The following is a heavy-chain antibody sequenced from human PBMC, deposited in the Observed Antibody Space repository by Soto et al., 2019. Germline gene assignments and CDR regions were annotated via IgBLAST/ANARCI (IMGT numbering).Heavy chain of an antibody. J-gene: IGHJ6*02. D-gene: IGHD3-16*01. V-gene: IGHV1-69*01. CDR3: ATETESTPGGRLDV. CDR1: GDSFNDYA. Sequence: EQLEQSETEVRKPGSSVKLSCKTSGDSFNDYAISWVRQAPGQGLEWMGGIIPILNLVRYAEKFQGRVTISATDSTGTAYLEVTRLRSEDTATSYCATETESTPGGRLDVWVLGTTVSVPS. CDR2: IIPILNLV.